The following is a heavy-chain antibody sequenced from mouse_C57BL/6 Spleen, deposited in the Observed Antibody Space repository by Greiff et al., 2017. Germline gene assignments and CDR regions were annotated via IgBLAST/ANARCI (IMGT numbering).Heavy chain of an antibody. J-gene: IGHJ1*03. CDR3: ARSNYGSSNWYFDV. D-gene: IGHD1-1*01. CDR2: INPNYGTT. Sequence: VQLQQSGPELVKPGASVKISCKASGYSFTDYNMNWVKQSNGKSLEWIGVINPNYGTTSYNQKFKGKATLTVDQSSSTAYMQLNSLTSEYSAVYYCARSNYGSSNWYFDVWGTGTTVTVSS. CDR1: GYSFTDYN. V-gene: IGHV1-39*01.